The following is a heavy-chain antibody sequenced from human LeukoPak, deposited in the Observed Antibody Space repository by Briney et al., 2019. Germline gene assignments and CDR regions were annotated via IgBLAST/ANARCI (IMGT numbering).Heavy chain of an antibody. CDR2: IYYSGST. D-gene: IGHD6-6*01. Sequence: SETLSLTCTVSGGSISSSSYYWGWIRQPPGKGLEWIGSIYYSGSTYHNPSLKSRVTLSVDTPKNQFSLKLSSVTAADTAVYYCARDYSSSLNDAFDIWGQGTMVTVSS. J-gene: IGHJ3*02. V-gene: IGHV4-39*07. CDR3: ARDYSSSLNDAFDI. CDR1: GGSISSSSYY.